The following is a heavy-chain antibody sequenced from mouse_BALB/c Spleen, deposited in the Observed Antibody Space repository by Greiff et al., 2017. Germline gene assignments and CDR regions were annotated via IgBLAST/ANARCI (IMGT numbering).Heavy chain of an antibody. J-gene: IGHJ1*01. V-gene: IGHV2-4-1*01. Sequence: VKLMESGPGLVQPSQSLSITCTVSGFSLTSFGVHWVRQSPGKGLEWLGVICSGGSTDYNAAFISRLSIIKDNSKSQVSFKMNSLQADDTAIYYCARNSLQFITAADWYFDDWGAGTTVTVSS. CDR2: ICSGGST. CDR1: GFSLTSFG. CDR3: ARNSLQFITAADWYFDD. D-gene: IGHD1-2*01.